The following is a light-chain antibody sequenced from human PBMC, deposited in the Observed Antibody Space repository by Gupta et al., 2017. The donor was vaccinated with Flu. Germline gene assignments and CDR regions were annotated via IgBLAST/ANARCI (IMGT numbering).Light chain of an antibody. CDR1: QSVRSSY. V-gene: IGKV3-20*01. CDR2: GAS. J-gene: IGKJ3*01. CDR3: QQYGSSPFT. Sequence: GTLYLSPGERATLSCRASQSVRSSYLAWYQQKPGQAPRLLIYGASSRATGIPDRFSGSGSGTEFTLTISRLEPQDFAVYYCQQYGSSPFTFGPGTKVDIK.